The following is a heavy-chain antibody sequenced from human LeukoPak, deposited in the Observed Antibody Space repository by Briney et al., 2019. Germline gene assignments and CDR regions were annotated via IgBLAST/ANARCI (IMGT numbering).Heavy chain of an antibody. V-gene: IGHV3-48*03. CDR2: ISSSGSTI. Sequence: GGSLRLSCAAPGFTFSSYEMNWVRQAPGKGLEWVSYISSSGSTIYYADSVKGRFTISRDNAKSSLYLQMNSLRAEDTAVYYCARAAGYELFDYWGQGTLVTVSS. CDR1: GFTFSSYE. J-gene: IGHJ4*02. D-gene: IGHD5-12*01. CDR3: ARAAGYELFDY.